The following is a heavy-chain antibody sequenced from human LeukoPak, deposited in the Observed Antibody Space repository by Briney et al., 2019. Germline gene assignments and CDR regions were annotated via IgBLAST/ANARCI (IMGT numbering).Heavy chain of an antibody. CDR2: ISYDGSNK. CDR3: AKDLGMAVVHFYGMDV. D-gene: IGHD6-19*01. V-gene: IGHV3-30*18. J-gene: IGHJ6*02. CDR1: GFTFSSYG. Sequence: GGSLRLSCAASGFTFSSYGMHWVRQAPGKGLEWVAVISYDGSNKYYADSVKGRFTISRDNSKNTLYLQMNSLRAEDTAVYYCAKDLGMAVVHFYGMDVWGQGTTVTVSS.